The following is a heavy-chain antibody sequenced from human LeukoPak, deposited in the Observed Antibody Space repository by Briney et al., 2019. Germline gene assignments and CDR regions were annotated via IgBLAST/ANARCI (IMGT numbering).Heavy chain of an antibody. CDR3: AKATTEADKWFDP. V-gene: IGHV3-30*18. D-gene: IGHD1-1*01. CDR1: GFTFSSYG. CDR2: ISYDGSNK. Sequence: PGRSLRLSCAASGFTFSSYGMHWVRQAPGKGLEWGAVISYDGSNKYYADSVKGRFTISRDNSKNTLYLQMNSLRAEDTAVYYCAKATTEADKWFDPWGQGTLVTVSS. J-gene: IGHJ5*02.